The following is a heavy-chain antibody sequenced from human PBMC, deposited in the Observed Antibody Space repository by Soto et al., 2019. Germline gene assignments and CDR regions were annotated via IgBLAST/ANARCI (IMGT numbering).Heavy chain of an antibody. V-gene: IGHV3-30*18. Sequence: GGSLRLSCAASGFTFSSYGMHWVRQAPGKGLEWVAVISYDGSNKYYADSVKGRFTLSRDNSKNTLYLQMNSLRTEDTAVYYCAKDGQSGGWFDPWGQGTLVTVSS. CDR3: AKDGQSGGWFDP. CDR2: ISYDGSNK. CDR1: GFTFSSYG. J-gene: IGHJ5*02. D-gene: IGHD6-25*01.